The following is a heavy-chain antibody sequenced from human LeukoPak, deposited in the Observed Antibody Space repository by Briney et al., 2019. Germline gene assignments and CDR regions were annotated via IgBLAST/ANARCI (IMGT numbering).Heavy chain of an antibody. Sequence: SQTLSLTCAVSGDSVSTNSAAWNWIRQSPSRGLEWLGRTYYRSKWYNDYAVSVKSRITINADTSRNHFSLHLSSVTPEDTAVYYCARATDRYFDFWGQGTLVTVSS. J-gene: IGHJ4*02. V-gene: IGHV6-1*01. D-gene: IGHD1-1*01. CDR3: ARATDRYFDF. CDR1: GDSVSTNSAA. CDR2: TYYRSKWYN.